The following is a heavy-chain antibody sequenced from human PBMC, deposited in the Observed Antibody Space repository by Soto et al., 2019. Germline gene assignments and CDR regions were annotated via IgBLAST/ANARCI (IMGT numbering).Heavy chain of an antibody. Sequence: EVQLVESGGGLVQPGGSLRLSCAASGFSFSSYWMTWVRQAPGKGLEWVANIKQDESERYYVDSVKGRFTISRDNAKNSLYLQMISLRGEDTAVYYGARDVGLGAAGRGYWYYYGMDVWGQGTTVTVSS. CDR1: GFSFSSYW. CDR3: ARDVGLGAAGRGYWYYYGMDV. D-gene: IGHD6-13*01. V-gene: IGHV3-7*03. CDR2: IKQDESER. J-gene: IGHJ6*02.